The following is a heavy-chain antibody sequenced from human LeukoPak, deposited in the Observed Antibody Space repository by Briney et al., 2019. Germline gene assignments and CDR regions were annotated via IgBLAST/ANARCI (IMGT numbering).Heavy chain of an antibody. D-gene: IGHD3-22*01. V-gene: IGHV1-18*01. J-gene: IGHJ5*02. Sequence: ASVKVSCKASGYTFTIYGISWVRQAPGQGLEWMGWMSAYNGNTNYAQKLQGRVTMTTDTSTSTAYMELRSLRSDDTAVYYCARDTYYYDSSGYSGWFDPWGQGTLVTVSS. CDR2: MSAYNGNT. CDR1: GYTFTIYG. CDR3: ARDTYYYDSSGYSGWFDP.